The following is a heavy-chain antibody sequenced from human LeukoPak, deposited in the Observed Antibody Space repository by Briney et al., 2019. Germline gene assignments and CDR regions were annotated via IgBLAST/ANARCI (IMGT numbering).Heavy chain of an antibody. CDR1: GGSISSYY. Sequence: DPSETLSLTCTVSGGSISSYYWSWIRRPPGKGLEWIGYIYYSGNTNYNPSLKSRVTISVDTSKNQFSLKLSSVTAADTAVYYCATDNSYGSGSYYTWGQGTLVTVSS. D-gene: IGHD3-10*01. J-gene: IGHJ4*02. V-gene: IGHV4-59*01. CDR3: ATDNSYGSGSYYT. CDR2: IYYSGNT.